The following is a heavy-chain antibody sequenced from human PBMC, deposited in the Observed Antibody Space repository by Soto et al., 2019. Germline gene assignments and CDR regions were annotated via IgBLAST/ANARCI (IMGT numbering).Heavy chain of an antibody. J-gene: IGHJ6*03. CDR2: ISYDGSNK. CDR1: GFTFSSYG. D-gene: IGHD2-2*01. CDR3: AKGVVPGYYMDV. Sequence: AGGSLRLSCAASGFTFSSYGMHWVRQAPGKGLEWVAVISYDGSNKYYADSVKGRFTISRDNSKNTLYLQMNSLRAEDTAVYYCAKGVVPGYYMDVWGKGTTVTVSS. V-gene: IGHV3-30*18.